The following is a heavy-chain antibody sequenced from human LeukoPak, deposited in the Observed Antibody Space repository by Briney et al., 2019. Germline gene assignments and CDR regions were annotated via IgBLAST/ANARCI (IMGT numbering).Heavy chain of an antibody. CDR2: IYISGST. CDR3: ANDCGGDCRHAFDI. CDR1: GVSISSYY. V-gene: IGHV4-4*07. D-gene: IGHD2-21*02. Sequence: SETLSLTCAVSGVSISSYYWSWIRQPAGKGLEWIGRIYISGSTNYNPSLKSRLTMSLDTSNNQFSLRLKSVTAADTAVYYCANDCGGDCRHAFDIWGQGTMVTVSS. J-gene: IGHJ3*02.